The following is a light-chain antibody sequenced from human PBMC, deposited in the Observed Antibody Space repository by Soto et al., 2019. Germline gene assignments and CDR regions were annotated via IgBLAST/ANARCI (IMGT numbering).Light chain of an antibody. J-gene: IGKJ1*01. CDR3: QQYNNWPSGT. CDR2: AAS. Sequence: EVVMTQFPANLSGSPGERATLSCRASQSVSSNLAWYQQRPGQAPRLLIYAASTRATGIPARFSGSGSGTEFTHTISSLQSEDFAVYYCQQYNNWPSGTFGQGTKVEIK. V-gene: IGKV3-15*01. CDR1: QSVSSN.